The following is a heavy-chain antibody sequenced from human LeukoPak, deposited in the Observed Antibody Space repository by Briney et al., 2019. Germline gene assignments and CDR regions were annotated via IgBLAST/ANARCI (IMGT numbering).Heavy chain of an antibody. CDR2: INHSGST. J-gene: IGHJ6*03. D-gene: IGHD3-22*01. V-gene: IGHV4-34*01. Sequence: KPSETLSLTCAVHGGSFSGFYWSWIRQPPGEGPGWVGEINHSGSTNYNPSLKSRVTISVDTSKNQFSLKLSSVTAADTAVYYCARGPYYYDSSGYYYYYYYYMDVWGKGTTVTVSS. CDR3: ARGPYYYDSSGYYYYYYYYMDV. CDR1: GGSFSGFY.